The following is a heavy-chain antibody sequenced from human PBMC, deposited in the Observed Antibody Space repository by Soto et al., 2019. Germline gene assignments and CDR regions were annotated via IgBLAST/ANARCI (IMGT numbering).Heavy chain of an antibody. CDR1: GGSISSYY. D-gene: IGHD5-18*01. J-gene: IGHJ4*02. V-gene: IGHV4-59*01. CDR3: ARARGYSYGTDFDY. Sequence: PSETLSLTCTFSGGSISSYYWSLIRQPPGKGLEWIGYIYYSGSTNYNPSLKSRVTISVDTSKNQFSLKLSSVTAADTAVYYCARARGYSYGTDFDYWGQGTLVTVSS. CDR2: IYYSGST.